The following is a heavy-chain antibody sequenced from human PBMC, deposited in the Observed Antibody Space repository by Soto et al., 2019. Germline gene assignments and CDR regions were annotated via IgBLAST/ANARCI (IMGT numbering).Heavy chain of an antibody. J-gene: IGHJ6*02. D-gene: IGHD3-9*01. CDR3: ATAGLTGTV. V-gene: IGHV3-30-3*01. Sequence: PGGSLRLSCAASGFTFSSYAMHWVRQAPGKGLEWVAVISYDGSNKYYADSVKGRFTISRDNTKKVLYLQMNSLRAEDTALYYCATAGLTGTVWGQGTTVTVSS. CDR2: ISYDGSNK. CDR1: GFTFSSYA.